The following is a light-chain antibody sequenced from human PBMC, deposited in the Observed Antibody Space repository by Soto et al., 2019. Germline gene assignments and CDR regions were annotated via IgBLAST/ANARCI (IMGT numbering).Light chain of an antibody. Sequence: QLVLTQSSSASASLGSSVKLTCTLSSGHSTYIIAWHQQQPGKAPRYLMKLEGSGSYNKGSGIPDRFSGSSSGADRYLTISNLQLEDEADYYCETWDTNVVVFGGGTKRTVL. J-gene: IGLJ2*01. CDR3: ETWDTNVVV. V-gene: IGLV4-60*01. CDR2: LEGSGSY. CDR1: SGHSTYI.